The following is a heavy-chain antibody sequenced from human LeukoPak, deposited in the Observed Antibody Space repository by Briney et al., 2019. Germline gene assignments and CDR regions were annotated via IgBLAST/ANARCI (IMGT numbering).Heavy chain of an antibody. J-gene: IGHJ3*02. CDR2: INHSGST. D-gene: IGHD3-16*01. V-gene: IGHV4-34*01. CDR3: ARHWGYAFDI. Sequence: SETLSLTCAVYGGSFSGYYWSWIRQPPGKGLEWIGEINHSGSTNYNPSLKSRVTISVDTSKNQFSLKLSSVTAADTAVYCCARHWGYAFDIWGQGTMVTVSS. CDR1: GGSFSGYY.